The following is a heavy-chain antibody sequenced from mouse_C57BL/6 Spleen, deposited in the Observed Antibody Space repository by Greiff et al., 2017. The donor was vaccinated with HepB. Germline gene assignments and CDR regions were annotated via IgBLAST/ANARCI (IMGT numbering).Heavy chain of an antibody. Sequence: EVQRVESEGGLVQPGSSMKLSCTASGFTFSDYYMAWVRQVPEKGLEWVANINYDGSSTYYLDSLKSRFIISRDNAKNILYLQMSSLKSEDTATYYCARVGGDWYFDVWGTGTTVTVSS. D-gene: IGHD4-1*01. J-gene: IGHJ1*03. V-gene: IGHV5-16*01. CDR1: GFTFSDYY. CDR3: ARVGGDWYFDV. CDR2: INYDGSST.